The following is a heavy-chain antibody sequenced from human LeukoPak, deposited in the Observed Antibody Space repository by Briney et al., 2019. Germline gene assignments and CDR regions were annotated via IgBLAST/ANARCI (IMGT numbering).Heavy chain of an antibody. D-gene: IGHD2/OR15-2a*01. Sequence: SETLSLTCAVSGYSISSGYYWGWIRQPPGKGLECVATIHHSGTTYYDPSLKSQATISVDTSKNQFSLKLSSVTAADTAVYYCARDSTSRAFDLWGQGSLVTVSS. CDR3: ARDSTSRAFDL. J-gene: IGHJ4*02. CDR1: GYSISSGYY. CDR2: IHHSGTT. V-gene: IGHV4-38-2*01.